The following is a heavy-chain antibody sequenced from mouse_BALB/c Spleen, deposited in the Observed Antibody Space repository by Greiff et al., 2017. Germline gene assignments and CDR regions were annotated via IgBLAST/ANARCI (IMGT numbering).Heavy chain of an antibody. CDR3: ARVLRLLDY. CDR2: IDPSDSET. CDR1: GYSFTSYW. V-gene: IGHV1S126*01. J-gene: IGHJ2*01. D-gene: IGHD1-2*01. Sequence: VQLKESGPQLVRPGASVKISCKASGYSFTSYWMHWVKQRPGQGLEWIGMIDPSDSETRLNQKFKDKATLTVDKSSSTAYMQLSSPTSEDSAVYYCARVLRLLDYWGQGTTLTVSS.